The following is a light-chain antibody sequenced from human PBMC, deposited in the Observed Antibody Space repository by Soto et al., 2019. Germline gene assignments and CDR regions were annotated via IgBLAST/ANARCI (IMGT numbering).Light chain of an antibody. CDR2: DAS. J-gene: IGKJ2*01. CDR3: QHYNNRPFT. CDR1: QSVSSY. Sequence: EIVLTQSPATLSLSPGERVTLSCRASQSVSSYLAWYQQKPGQAPRLLIYDASNRATGIPARFSGSGSGTDFTLTISSLEPEDFAVYYCQHYNNRPFTFGQGTKVDIK. V-gene: IGKV3-11*01.